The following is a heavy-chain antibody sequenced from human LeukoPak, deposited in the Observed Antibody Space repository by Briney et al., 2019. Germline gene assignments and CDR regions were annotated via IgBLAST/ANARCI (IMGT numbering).Heavy chain of an antibody. D-gene: IGHD2-2*01. Sequence: SVKVSCKASGYTFTSYDINWVRQAPGQGLEWMGGIIPIFGTANYAQKFQGRVTITADESTSTAYMELSSLRSEDTAVYYCARLGGYCSSTSCHPLDYWGQGTLVTVSS. V-gene: IGHV1-69*13. CDR3: ARLGGYCSSTSCHPLDY. CDR2: IIPIFGTA. J-gene: IGHJ4*02. CDR1: GYTFTSYD.